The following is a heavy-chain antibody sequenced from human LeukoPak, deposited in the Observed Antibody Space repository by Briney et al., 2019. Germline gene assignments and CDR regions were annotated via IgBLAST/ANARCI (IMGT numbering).Heavy chain of an antibody. CDR2: ISGSGGST. CDR1: GFTFSSYA. J-gene: IGHJ6*02. Sequence: GGSLRLSCAASGFTFSSYAMSWVRQAPGKGLEWVSAISGSGGSTYYADSVKGRFTISRDNSKNTLYLQMNSLRAEDTAVYYCAKTRLGYCSGGSCYLPRNYYYYGMDIWGQGTTVTVSS. V-gene: IGHV3-23*01. CDR3: AKTRLGYCSGGSCYLPRNYYYYGMDI. D-gene: IGHD2-15*01.